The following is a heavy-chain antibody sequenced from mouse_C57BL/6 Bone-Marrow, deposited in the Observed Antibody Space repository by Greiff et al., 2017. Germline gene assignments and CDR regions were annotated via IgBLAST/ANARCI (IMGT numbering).Heavy chain of an antibody. D-gene: IGHD4-1*01. CDR2: ISSGGSYN. J-gene: IGHJ3*01. CDR1: GFTYSSYG. CDR3: ARLNWAWFAY. Sequence: EVKLVESGGDLVKPGGSLKLSCAASGFTYSSYGMSWVRQTPDKRLEWVATISSGGSYNYYPDSVKGRFTLSRDNAKNTLYLQMSSLKSEDTAMYYCARLNWAWFAYWGQGTLVTVSA. V-gene: IGHV5-6*01.